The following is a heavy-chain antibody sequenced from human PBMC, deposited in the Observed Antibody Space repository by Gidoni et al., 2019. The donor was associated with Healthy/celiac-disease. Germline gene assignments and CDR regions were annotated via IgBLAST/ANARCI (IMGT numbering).Heavy chain of an antibody. CDR2: IKQDGSEK. J-gene: IGHJ6*02. V-gene: IGHV3-7*01. D-gene: IGHD2-15*01. CDR3: AREGCGGSCYSPGGIYYYYYGMDV. CDR1: GFTFSSYW. Sequence: EVQLVESGGGLVQPGGSLRLSCAASGFTFSSYWMSWVRQGPGKGLEWVANIKQDGSEKYYVDSVKGRFTISRDNAKNSLYLQMNSLRAEDTAVYYCAREGCGGSCYSPGGIYYYYYGMDVWGQGTTVTVSS.